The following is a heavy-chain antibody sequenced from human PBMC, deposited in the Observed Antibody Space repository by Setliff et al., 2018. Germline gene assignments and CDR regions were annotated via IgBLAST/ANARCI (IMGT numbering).Heavy chain of an antibody. CDR1: GYSISSGYY. J-gene: IGHJ6*03. V-gene: IGHV4-38-2*01. CDR3: ARGPSFWSGDYMDV. D-gene: IGHD3-3*01. CDR2: IYRTGTT. Sequence: SETLSLTCAVSGYSISSGYYWGWIRQPPGKGLEWIGSIYRTGTTHYNPSLKSRVTMSVDTSKNQFSLNLSSVTAADTAVYYCARGPSFWSGDYMDVWGKGTTVTVSS.